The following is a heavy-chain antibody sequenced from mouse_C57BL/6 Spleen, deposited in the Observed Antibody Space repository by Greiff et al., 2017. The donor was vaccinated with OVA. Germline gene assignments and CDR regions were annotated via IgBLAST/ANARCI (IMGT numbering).Heavy chain of an antibody. CDR3: ARQDRAYYSNYGWFAY. J-gene: IGHJ3*01. V-gene: IGHV5-17*01. CDR2: ISSGSSTI. D-gene: IGHD2-5*01. Sequence: EVKLVESGGGLVKPGGSLKLSCAASGFTFSDYGMHWVRQAPEKGLEWVAYISSGSSTIYYADTVKGRFTISRDNAKNTLFLQMTSLRSEDTAMYYCARQDRAYYSNYGWFAYWGQGTLVTVSA. CDR1: GFTFSDYG.